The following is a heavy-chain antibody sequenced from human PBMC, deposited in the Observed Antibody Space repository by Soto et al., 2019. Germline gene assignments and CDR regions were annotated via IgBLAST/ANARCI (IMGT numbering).Heavy chain of an antibody. CDR3: TKGHGDYEGWFDP. D-gene: IGHD4-17*01. V-gene: IGHV3-9*01. Sequence: DVQLVESGGGLVQPGRSLRLSCAASGFTFDDYAMHWVRQAPGKGLEWVSGISWNSGSIAYADSVKGRFTISRDNAKNSLYLQMNSLRAEDTALYYCTKGHGDYEGWFDPWGQGTLVTVSS. CDR1: GFTFDDYA. J-gene: IGHJ5*02. CDR2: ISWNSGSI.